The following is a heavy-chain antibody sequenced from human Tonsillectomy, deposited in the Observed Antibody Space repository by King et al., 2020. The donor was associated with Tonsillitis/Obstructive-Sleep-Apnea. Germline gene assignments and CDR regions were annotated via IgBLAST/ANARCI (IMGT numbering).Heavy chain of an antibody. CDR3: TREIRGNYGFWSGYPGY. D-gene: IGHD3-3*01. CDR1: GFTFNFYS. J-gene: IGHJ4*02. CDR2: ISGSGNTI. V-gene: IGHV3-48*02. Sequence: VQLVESGGGLIQPGGSLRLSCAASGFTFNFYSMDWVRQAPGKGLEWVSYISGSGNTIYYADSVKGRFTISRDNAKSSLYLQMNRLRDEDTAVDYCTREIRGNYGFWSGYPGYSGQGTLVTVSS.